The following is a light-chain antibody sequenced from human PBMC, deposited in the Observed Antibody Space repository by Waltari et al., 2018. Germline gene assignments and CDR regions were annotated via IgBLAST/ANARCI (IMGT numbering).Light chain of an antibody. CDR3: VLSMGSGIWV. Sequence: QTVVTQEPSLSVSPEGTVTLTCGLSSGSVSTTYSPYCFQKAPGHAPRPLIFDTNTRSSGVPDRFSGSILDNKAALTITGAQAEDESDYYCVLSMGSGIWVFGGGTKLTVL. CDR2: DTN. J-gene: IGLJ3*02. V-gene: IGLV8-61*01. CDR1: SGSVSTTYS.